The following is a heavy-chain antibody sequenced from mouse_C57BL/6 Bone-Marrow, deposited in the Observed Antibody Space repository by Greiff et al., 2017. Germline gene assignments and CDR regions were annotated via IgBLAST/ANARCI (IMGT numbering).Heavy chain of an antibody. Sequence: QVQLKESGAELVRPGASVTLSCKASGYTFTDYEMHWVKQTPVHGLEWIGAIDPETGGTAYNQKFKGKAILTADKSSSTAYMALRSLASEDSAVYYCTRRGPTVVAVDDWGRGTTLTVSS. J-gene: IGHJ2*01. CDR1: GYTFTDYE. V-gene: IGHV1-15*01. CDR2: IDPETGGT. CDR3: TRRGPTVVAVDD. D-gene: IGHD1-1*01.